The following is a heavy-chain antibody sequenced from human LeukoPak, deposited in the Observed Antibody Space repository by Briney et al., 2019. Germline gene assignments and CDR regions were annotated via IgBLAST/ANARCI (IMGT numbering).Heavy chain of an antibody. J-gene: IGHJ6*03. V-gene: IGHV1-8*01. Sequence: ASVKVSCKASGYTLTSYDINWVRQATGQGLEWMGWMNPNSGNTGYAQKFQGRVTMTRNTSISTAYMELSSLRSEDTAVYYCARGRIVRGGGYYYYYYMDVWGKGTTVTVSS. CDR3: ARGRIVRGGGYYYYYYMDV. D-gene: IGHD2/OR15-2a*01. CDR2: MNPNSGNT. CDR1: GYTLTSYD.